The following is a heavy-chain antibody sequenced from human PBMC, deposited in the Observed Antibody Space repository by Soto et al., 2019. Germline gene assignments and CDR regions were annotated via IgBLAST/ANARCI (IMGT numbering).Heavy chain of an antibody. Sequence: GGSLRLSCAASGFTFSNAWMSWVRQAPGKGLEWVGRIKSKTDGGTTDYAAPVKDRFTISRDDSKNTLYLQMNSLKTEDSAVYYCTTGYYDFWSGHHAFDIWGQGTMVTVSS. CDR3: TTGYYDFWSGHHAFDI. V-gene: IGHV3-15*01. CDR2: IKSKTDGGTT. CDR1: GFTFSNAW. J-gene: IGHJ3*02. D-gene: IGHD3-3*01.